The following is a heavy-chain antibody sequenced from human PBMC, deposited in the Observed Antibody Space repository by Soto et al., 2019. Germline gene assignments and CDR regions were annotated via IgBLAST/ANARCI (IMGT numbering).Heavy chain of an antibody. CDR2: IYYSRST. V-gene: IGHV4-30-4*01. J-gene: IGHJ4*02. CDR1: AGSFSSGNYH. Sequence: QVQLQESGPGLVKPSQTLSLTCTVSAGSFSSGNYHWSWIRQPPGKGLEWIGFIYYSRSTYYNPSLKSRVSISQDTPKNQFSLRLSPLTAADTAIYYCARVVDGYNFPFDYWGQGILVTVSS. D-gene: IGHD5-12*01. CDR3: ARVVDGYNFPFDY.